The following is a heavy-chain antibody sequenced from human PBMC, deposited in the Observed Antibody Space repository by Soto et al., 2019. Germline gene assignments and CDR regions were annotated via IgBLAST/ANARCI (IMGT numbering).Heavy chain of an antibody. CDR1: GFTFSNYW. CDR3: ARDIDYGETLSRNY. D-gene: IGHD4-17*01. CDR2: ISSDGSST. Sequence: GGSLRLSCVVSGFTFSNYWMHWVRQAPGKGLVWVSRISSDGSSTSYADSVKGRFTISRDNAKNTLYLQMNSLRAEDTAVYYCARDIDYGETLSRNYWGQGNLVTVSS. V-gene: IGHV3-74*01. J-gene: IGHJ4*02.